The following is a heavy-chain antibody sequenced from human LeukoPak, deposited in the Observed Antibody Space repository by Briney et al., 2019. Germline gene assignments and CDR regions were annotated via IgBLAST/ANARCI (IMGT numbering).Heavy chain of an antibody. CDR3: AKDGAIYDRFWEHRYFDY. D-gene: IGHD3-22*01. J-gene: IGHJ4*02. CDR2: IRYDGSNK. Sequence: GGSLRLSCAASGFTFSSYGMHWVRQAPGKGLEWVAFIRYDGSNKYYADSVKGRFTISRDNSKNTLYLQMHSLRAEDTAVYYCAKDGAIYDRFWEHRYFDYWGQGTLVTVSS. V-gene: IGHV3-30*02. CDR1: GFTFSSYG.